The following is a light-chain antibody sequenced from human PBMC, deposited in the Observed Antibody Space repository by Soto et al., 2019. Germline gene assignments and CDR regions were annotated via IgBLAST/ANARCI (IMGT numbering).Light chain of an antibody. J-gene: IGKJ4*01. V-gene: IGKV1-5*01. CDR3: QQYNGSSLT. CDR2: DAS. Sequence: DIQMTQSPSTLSASVGDRVTITCRASQSLSSRLAWYQQKPGKVPKLLIYDASSLESGVPSRYSGSGSGTEFTLTISSLQPDDFATYYCQQYNGSSLTFGGGTKVE. CDR1: QSLSSR.